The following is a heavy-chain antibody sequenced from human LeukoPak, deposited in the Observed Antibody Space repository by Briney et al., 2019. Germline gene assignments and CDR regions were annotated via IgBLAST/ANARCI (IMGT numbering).Heavy chain of an antibody. J-gene: IGHJ5*02. D-gene: IGHD3-10*01. CDR2: IYTSGST. CDR3: ARQVAVRGNNWFDP. Sequence: SGTLSLTCTVSGGSISSYYWSWIREPPGKGLEWIGYIYTSGSTNYNPSLKSRVTISVDTSKNQFSLKLSSVTAADTAVYYCARQVAVRGNNWFDPWGQGTLVTVSS. V-gene: IGHV4-4*09. CDR1: GGSISSYY.